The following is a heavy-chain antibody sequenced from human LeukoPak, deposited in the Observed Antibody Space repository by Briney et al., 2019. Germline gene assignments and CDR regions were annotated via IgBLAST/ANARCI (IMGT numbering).Heavy chain of an antibody. J-gene: IGHJ1*01. Sequence: GGSLRLSCAASGFTFSTYAMSWVRQAPGKGLEWVAVISYDGSNKYYADSVKGRFTISRDNSKNTLYLQMNSLRTEDTAIYYCAKEDVVVITRRYFQHWGQGTLVTVSS. CDR2: ISYDGSNK. CDR3: AKEDVVVITRRYFQH. D-gene: IGHD3-22*01. V-gene: IGHV3-30*18. CDR1: GFTFSTYA.